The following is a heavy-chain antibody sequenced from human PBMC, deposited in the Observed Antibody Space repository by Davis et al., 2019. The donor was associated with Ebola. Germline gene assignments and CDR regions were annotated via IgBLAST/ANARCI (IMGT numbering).Heavy chain of an antibody. J-gene: IGHJ4*02. CDR1: GGTFSSYA. CDR2: IIPIFGTA. V-gene: IGHV1-69*13. Sequence: VKVSCKASGGTFSSYAISWVRQAPGQGLEWMGGIIPIFGTANYAQKFQGRVTITADESTSTAYMELSSLRSEDTAVYYCASPRIAAAGRRGTFDYWGQGTQVTVSS. D-gene: IGHD6-13*01. CDR3: ASPRIAAAGRRGTFDY.